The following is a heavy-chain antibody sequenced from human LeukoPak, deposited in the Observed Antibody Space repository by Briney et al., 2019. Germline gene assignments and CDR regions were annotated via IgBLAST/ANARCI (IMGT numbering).Heavy chain of an antibody. CDR3: ARRGASGTFPYDY. D-gene: IGHD6-13*01. Sequence: SETLFLTCTVSGGSISTYYWSWIRQPPGKGLEWIGNIYFSGSTKYNPPLKSRVTISVDTSKNQFSLKLSSVTAADTAVYYCARRGASGTFPYDYWGQGTLVTVAS. CDR1: GGSISTYY. CDR2: IYFSGST. V-gene: IGHV4-59*08. J-gene: IGHJ4*02.